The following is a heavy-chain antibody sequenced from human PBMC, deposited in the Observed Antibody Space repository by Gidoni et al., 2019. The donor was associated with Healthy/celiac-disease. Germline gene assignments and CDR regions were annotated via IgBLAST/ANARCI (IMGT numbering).Heavy chain of an antibody. CDR3: AKAAYSSGWYNRYSDL. CDR2: ISWNSGSI. V-gene: IGHV3-9*01. J-gene: IGHJ2*01. CDR1: GFTFVDYA. D-gene: IGHD6-19*01. Sequence: EVQLVESGGGLVQPGRSRRLSCAAAGFTFVDYAMHWVRQAPGKGLEWVSGISWNSGSIGYADSVKGRFTISRDNAKNSLYLQMNSMRAEDTALYYCAKAAYSSGWYNRYSDLWGRGTLVTVSS.